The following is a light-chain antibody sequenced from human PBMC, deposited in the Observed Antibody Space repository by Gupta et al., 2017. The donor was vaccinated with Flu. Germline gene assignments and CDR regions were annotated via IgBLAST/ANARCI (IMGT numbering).Light chain of an antibody. V-gene: IGLV2-14*01. CDR3: SSYTTRSTRV. CDR1: SSDIGAYNY. Sequence: QSALTQPASVSGSPGQSITISCTGTSSDIGAYNYVSWYQQYPGRAPKLMIYEVSNRPSGVSNRFSGSKSGNTASLTISGLQAEDEADYYCSSYTTRSTRVFGGGTKVTVL. CDR2: EVS. J-gene: IGLJ3*02.